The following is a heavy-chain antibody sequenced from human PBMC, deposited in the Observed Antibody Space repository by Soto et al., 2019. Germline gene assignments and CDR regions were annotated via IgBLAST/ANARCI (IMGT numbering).Heavy chain of an antibody. CDR1: GYTFTSYG. V-gene: IGHV1-18*01. J-gene: IGHJ6*02. CDR2: ISAYNGNT. CDR3: AREPLGIVVVVAATSVSGMDV. D-gene: IGHD2-15*01. Sequence: ASVKVSCKASGYTFTSYGISWVRQAPGQGLEWMGWISAYNGNTNYARKLQGRVTMTTDTSTSTAYMELRSLRSDDTAVYYCAREPLGIVVVVAATSVSGMDVWGQGTTVTVSS.